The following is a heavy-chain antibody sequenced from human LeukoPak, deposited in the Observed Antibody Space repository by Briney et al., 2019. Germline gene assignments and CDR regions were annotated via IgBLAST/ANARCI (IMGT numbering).Heavy chain of an antibody. CDR3: VRERPTVTLFDF. J-gene: IGHJ4*02. Sequence: PGGSLRLSCVASGFTFSSNWMHWVRQAPGKGLVWISRISTDGSITGYADSVEGRFTVSRDNTKNTVYLQMDSLRAEDTAVYYCVRERPTVTLFDFGGLGTQVTVSS. V-gene: IGHV3-74*01. CDR1: GFTFSSNW. CDR2: ISTDGSIT. D-gene: IGHD4-11*01.